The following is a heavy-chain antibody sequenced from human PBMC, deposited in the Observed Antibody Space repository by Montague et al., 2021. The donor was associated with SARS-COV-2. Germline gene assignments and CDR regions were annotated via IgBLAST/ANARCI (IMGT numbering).Heavy chain of an antibody. D-gene: IGHD3-10*01. J-gene: IGHJ4*02. Sequence: PALVKPTQTLTLTCTFSGFSLTTGGMCVTWIRQPPGKALEWLAVVGWDDDKYYTSSLETRLAISKDTSRNQVVLTMTNMGPMDTGTYYCARIHGGTSGSFDYWGQGILVTVSS. CDR2: VGWDDDK. V-gene: IGHV2-70*01. CDR1: GFSLTTGGMC. CDR3: ARIHGGTSGSFDY.